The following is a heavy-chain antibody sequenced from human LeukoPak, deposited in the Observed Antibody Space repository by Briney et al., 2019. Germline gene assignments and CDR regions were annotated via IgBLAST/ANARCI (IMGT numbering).Heavy chain of an antibody. Sequence: GGSLRLSCAASGFTFSSFAMSWVCQAPGKGQEWVSAISGSGGTTYYADSVKGRFTISRDNSKSTLYLQMNSLRAEDTAVYYCAKEKSLEFDYWGQGTLVTVSS. V-gene: IGHV3-23*01. J-gene: IGHJ4*02. CDR2: ISGSGGTT. D-gene: IGHD1-1*01. CDR1: GFTFSSFA. CDR3: AKEKSLEFDY.